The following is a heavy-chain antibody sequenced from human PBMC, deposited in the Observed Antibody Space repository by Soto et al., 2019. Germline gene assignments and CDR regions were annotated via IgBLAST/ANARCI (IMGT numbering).Heavy chain of an antibody. V-gene: IGHV4-59*01. CDR2: IYYSGST. D-gene: IGHD5-12*01. J-gene: IGHJ4*02. CDR1: GGSISSYY. Sequence: QVQLQESGPGLVKPSETLSLTCTVSGGSISSYYWSWIRQPPGKGLEWIGYIYYSGSTNYNPSLKSRVTISVDTSKNQFSLKLSSVSAADTAVYYCARGLTYSGYVDSWGQGTLLTVSS. CDR3: ARGLTYSGYVDS.